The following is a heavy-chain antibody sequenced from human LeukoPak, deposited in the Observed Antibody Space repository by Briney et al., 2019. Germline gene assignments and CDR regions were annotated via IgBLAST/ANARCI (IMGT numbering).Heavy chain of an antibody. CDR3: ARANGDFWSGYPAAPHYYYYYMDV. D-gene: IGHD3-3*01. CDR2: INHSGST. Sequence: KASETLSLTCGVYGGSFSGYYWSWIRQPPGKGLEWIGEINHSGSTNYNPSLKSRVTISVDTSKNQFSLKLSSVTAADTAVYYCARANGDFWSGYPAAPHYYYYYMDVWGKGTTVTVSS. V-gene: IGHV4-34*01. CDR1: GGSFSGYY. J-gene: IGHJ6*03.